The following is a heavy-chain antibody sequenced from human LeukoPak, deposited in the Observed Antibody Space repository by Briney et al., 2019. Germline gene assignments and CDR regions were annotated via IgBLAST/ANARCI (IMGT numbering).Heavy chain of an antibody. Sequence: GGSLRLSCAASGFTFSSYAMSWVRQAPGKGLEWVSAIGGSGGSTYYADSVKGRFTISRDNSKNTLYLQMNSLRAEDTAVYYCAKALSSPVVPAAIGYWGQGTLVTVSS. V-gene: IGHV3-23*01. CDR1: GFTFSSYA. CDR3: AKALSSPVVPAAIGY. J-gene: IGHJ4*02. D-gene: IGHD2-2*01. CDR2: IGGSGGST.